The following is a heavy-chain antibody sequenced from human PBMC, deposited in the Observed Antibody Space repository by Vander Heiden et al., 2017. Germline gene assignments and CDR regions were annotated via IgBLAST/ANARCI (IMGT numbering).Heavy chain of an antibody. CDR1: GFTLSNAW. CDR3: TTVGSYYDFWSGYQLDY. V-gene: IGHV3-15*01. J-gene: IGHJ4*02. CDR2: IKSKTDGGTT. D-gene: IGHD3-3*01. Sequence: EVQLVESGGGLVKPGGSLRLSCAASGFTLSNAWMGWVRQAPGKGLEWVGRIKSKTDGGTTDYAAPVKGRFTISRDDSKNTLYLQMNSLKTEDTAVYYCTTVGSYYDFWSGYQLDYWGQGTLVTVSS.